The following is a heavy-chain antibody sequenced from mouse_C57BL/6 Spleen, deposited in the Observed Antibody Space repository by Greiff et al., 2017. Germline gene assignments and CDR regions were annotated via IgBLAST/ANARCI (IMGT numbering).Heavy chain of an antibody. CDR3: TRWEESAMDY. V-gene: IGHV1-61*01. Sequence: VQLQQPGAELVRPGSSVKLSCKASGYTFTSYWMDWVKQRPGQGLEWIGNIYPSDSETHYNQKFKDKATLTVDKSSSTAYMQLSSLTSEDSAVYYCTRWEESAMDYWGQGTSVTVSS. CDR1: GYTFTSYW. J-gene: IGHJ4*01. CDR2: IYPSDSET. D-gene: IGHD4-1*01.